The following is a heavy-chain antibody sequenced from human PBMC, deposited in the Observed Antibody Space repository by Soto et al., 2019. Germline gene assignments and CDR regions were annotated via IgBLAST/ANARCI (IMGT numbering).Heavy chain of an antibody. V-gene: IGHV1-69*01. J-gene: IGHJ4*02. Sequence: QVQLVQSGPEVKKPGSSVKVSCKASGDTFNSYVITWVRQAPGQGLEWLGGIITDFGTTSYAQNCKDRLPIPSDESATTDHMELSSLTSDDTAMYYCTRSYGYTFGGSLDNWGQGTLVPASS. CDR1: GDTFNSYV. CDR2: IITDFGTT. CDR3: TRSYGYTFGGSLDN. D-gene: IGHD5-18*01.